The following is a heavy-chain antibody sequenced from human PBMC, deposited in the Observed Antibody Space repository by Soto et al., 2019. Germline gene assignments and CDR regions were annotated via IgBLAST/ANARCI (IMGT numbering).Heavy chain of an antibody. CDR2: IIPILGIA. V-gene: IGHV1-69*02. J-gene: IGHJ6*03. CDR3: ARASGDCSGGSCYWAHYMDV. CDR1: GGTFSSYT. Sequence: ASVKVSCKASGGTFSSYTISWVRQAPGQGLEWMGRIIPILGIANYAQKFQGRVTITADKSTSTAYMELSSLRSEDTAVYYCARASGDCSGGSCYWAHYMDVWGKGTTVTVSS. D-gene: IGHD2-15*01.